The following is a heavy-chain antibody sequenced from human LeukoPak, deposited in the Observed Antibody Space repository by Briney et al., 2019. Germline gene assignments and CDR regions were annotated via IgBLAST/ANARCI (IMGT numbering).Heavy chain of an antibody. J-gene: IGHJ4*02. CDR3: AKDTPDSSAYYLEN. D-gene: IGHD3-22*01. V-gene: IGHV3-30*02. Sequence: GGSLRLSCAASGFTFSDYGMVWVRQAPGKGLEWVAFIRYDGSIKYYTDSVKDRFTVSRDNSRNTLYLQMNSLRAEDTAVYYCAKDTPDSSAYYLENWGQGTLVTVSS. CDR2: IRYDGSIK. CDR1: GFTFSDYG.